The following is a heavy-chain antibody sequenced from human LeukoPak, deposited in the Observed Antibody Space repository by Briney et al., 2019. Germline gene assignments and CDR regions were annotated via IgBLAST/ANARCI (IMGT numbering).Heavy chain of an antibody. V-gene: IGHV4-4*02. CDR1: GGSISSSNW. J-gene: IGHJ4*02. Sequence: SGTLSLTCAVSGGSISSSNWWSWVRQPPGKGLEWIGEFYHSGSTNYNPSLKSRVTISVDKSKNQFSLKLSSVTAADTAVYYCARVAPVAGQHYDYWGQGTLVTVSS. D-gene: IGHD6-19*01. CDR3: ARVAPVAGQHYDY. CDR2: FYHSGST.